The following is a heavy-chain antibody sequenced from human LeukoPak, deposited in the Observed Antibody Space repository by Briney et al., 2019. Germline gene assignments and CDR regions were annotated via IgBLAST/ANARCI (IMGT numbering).Heavy chain of an antibody. V-gene: IGHV3-11*01. CDR3: AKDPAVAGRVQLSINWFDP. CDR1: GFTFSNYY. J-gene: IGHJ5*02. Sequence: GGSLRLSCAASGFTFSNYYMSWIRQAPGKGPEWVSYISSSGITTYYADAVKGRFTISRDNAKKSMYLQMNSLRAEDTALYYCAKDPAVAGRVQLSINWFDPWGQGTLVTVSS. D-gene: IGHD6-19*01. CDR2: ISSSGITT.